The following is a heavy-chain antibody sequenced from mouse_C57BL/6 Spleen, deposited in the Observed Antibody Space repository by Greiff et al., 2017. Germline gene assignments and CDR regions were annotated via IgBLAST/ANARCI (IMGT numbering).Heavy chain of an antibody. Sequence: VQLQQPGAELVKPGASVKVSCKASGYTFTSYWMHWVKQRPGQGLEWIGRIHPSDSDTNYNQKFKGKATLTVDKSSSTAYMQLSSLTSEDSAVYYCAILGTTVVAHFDYWGQGTTLTVSS. CDR1: GYTFTSYW. CDR2: IHPSDSDT. D-gene: IGHD1-1*01. V-gene: IGHV1-74*01. J-gene: IGHJ2*01. CDR3: AILGTTVVAHFDY.